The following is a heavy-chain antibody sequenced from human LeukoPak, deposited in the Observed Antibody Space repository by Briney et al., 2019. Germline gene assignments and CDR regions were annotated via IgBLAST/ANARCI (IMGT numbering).Heavy chain of an antibody. CDR1: GGSISSYY. D-gene: IGHD4-17*01. Sequence: SETLSLTCTVSGGSISSYYWSWIRQPPGKGLEWIGNIYYSGSTNYNPSLKSRVTISVDNSKNQLSLTLTSVTAADTAVYYCAREVGGDFDALDYWGQGTLVTVSS. J-gene: IGHJ4*02. CDR2: IYYSGST. CDR3: AREVGGDFDALDY. V-gene: IGHV4-59*12.